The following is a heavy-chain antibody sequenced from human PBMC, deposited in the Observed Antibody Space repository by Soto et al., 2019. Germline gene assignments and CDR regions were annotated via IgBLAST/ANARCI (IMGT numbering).Heavy chain of an antibody. Sequence: GESLKISCAASGFTFSSYGMHWVRQAPGKGLEWVAVIWYDGSNKYYADSVKGRFTISRDNSKNTLYLQMNSLRAEDTAVYYCARDSLTYSSGWYEYFQHWGQGTLVTVSS. D-gene: IGHD6-19*01. V-gene: IGHV3-33*01. CDR2: IWYDGSNK. J-gene: IGHJ1*01. CDR1: GFTFSSYG. CDR3: ARDSLTYSSGWYEYFQH.